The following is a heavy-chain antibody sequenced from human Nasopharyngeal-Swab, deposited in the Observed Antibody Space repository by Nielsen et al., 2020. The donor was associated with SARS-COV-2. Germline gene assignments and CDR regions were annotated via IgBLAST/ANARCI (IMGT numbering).Heavy chain of an antibody. V-gene: IGHV3-48*03. CDR3: AREVPYSGHDDAFDI. Sequence: VRQAPAKGLEWISYISTTTATIYYADSVKGRFTISRDNAKNSLYLQMNSLRAEDTAVYYCAREVPYSGHDDAFDIWGQGTMVTVSS. J-gene: IGHJ3*02. D-gene: IGHD5-12*01. CDR2: ISTTTATI.